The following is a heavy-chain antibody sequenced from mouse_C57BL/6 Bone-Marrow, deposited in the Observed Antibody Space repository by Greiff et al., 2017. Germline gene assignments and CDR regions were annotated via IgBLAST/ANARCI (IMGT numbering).Heavy chain of an antibody. D-gene: IGHD2-4*01. J-gene: IGHJ4*01. V-gene: IGHV5-12*01. Sequence: EVKLMESGGGLVQPGGSLKLSCAASGFTFSDYYMYWVRQTPEKRLEWVAYISNGGGSTYYPDTVKGRFTISRDNAKNTLYLQMSRLKSEDTAMYYCARHGGLRPYAMDYWGQGTSVTVSS. CDR3: ARHGGLRPYAMDY. CDR2: ISNGGGST. CDR1: GFTFSDYY.